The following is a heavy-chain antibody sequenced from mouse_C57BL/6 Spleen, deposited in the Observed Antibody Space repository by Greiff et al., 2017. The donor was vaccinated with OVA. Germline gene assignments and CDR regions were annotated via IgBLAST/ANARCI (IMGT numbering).Heavy chain of an antibody. V-gene: IGHV5-4*03. D-gene: IGHD1-1*01. CDR3: ARGITTVVATRAMDY. Sequence: EVKLVEYGGGLVKPGGSLKLSCAASGFTFSSYAMSWVRQTPEKRLEWVATISDGGSYTYYPDNVKGRFTISRDNAKNNLYLQMSHLKSEDTAMYYCARGITTVVATRAMDYWGQGTSVTVSS. CDR1: GFTFSSYA. J-gene: IGHJ4*01. CDR2: ISDGGSYT.